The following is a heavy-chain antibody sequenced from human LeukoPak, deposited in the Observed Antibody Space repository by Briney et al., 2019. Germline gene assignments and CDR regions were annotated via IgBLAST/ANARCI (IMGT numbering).Heavy chain of an antibody. CDR1: GFTFSSYA. Sequence: AGRSLRLSCAASGFTFSSYAMHWVRQAPGKGLEWVAVISCDGSNKYYADSVKGRFTISRDNSKNTLYLQMNSLRAEDTAVYYCAREGARDYGSGSYYYYGMDVWGQGTTVTVSS. D-gene: IGHD3-10*01. J-gene: IGHJ6*02. CDR3: AREGARDYGSGSYYYYGMDV. CDR2: ISCDGSNK. V-gene: IGHV3-30-3*01.